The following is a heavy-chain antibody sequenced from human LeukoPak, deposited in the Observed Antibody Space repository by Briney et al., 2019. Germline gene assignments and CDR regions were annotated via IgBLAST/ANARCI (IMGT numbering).Heavy chain of an antibody. CDR2: MNPNSGNT. CDR3: ARGGDFWSGYGPSYYFDY. Sequence: ASVKVSCKASGYTFTSYDINWVRQATRQGLEWMGWMNPNSGNTGYAQKFQGRVTMTRNTSISTAYMELSRLRSDDTAVYYCARGGDFWSGYGPSYYFDYWGQGTLVTVSS. V-gene: IGHV1-8*01. D-gene: IGHD3-3*01. CDR1: GYTFTSYD. J-gene: IGHJ4*02.